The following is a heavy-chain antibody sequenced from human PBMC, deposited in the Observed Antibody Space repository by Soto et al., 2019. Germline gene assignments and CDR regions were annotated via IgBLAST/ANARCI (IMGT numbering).Heavy chain of an antibody. D-gene: IGHD3-16*02. CDR2: IYYNGNT. CDR1: VASISSGYY. CDR3: ARALRSYYFDY. V-gene: IGHV4-31*03. J-gene: IGHJ4*02. Sequence: QVQLQESGPGLVKPSQTLSLTCTVSVASISSGYYWTWIRQHPGKGLEWIGYIYYNGNTFYNPSLKSRLTISLDTSKTQFSLKLSSVTAADAAMYYCARALRSYYFDYWGQGTLVTVSP.